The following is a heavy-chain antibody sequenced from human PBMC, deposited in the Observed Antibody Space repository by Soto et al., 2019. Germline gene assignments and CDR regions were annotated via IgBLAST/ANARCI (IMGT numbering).Heavy chain of an antibody. CDR2: IYWDDGK. CDR3: EKTPEPRVYFQR. D-gene: IGHD1-26*01. Sequence: SGPTLVNPTQTLTLTCVFSGFSLNTGGVTVGRIRQPPGKALEWVALIYWDDGKRYSPSLKSRLTITKETSRNQVVLTMTNVDPEATATYFCEKTPEPRVYFQRRGEGTLVTVSS. J-gene: IGHJ1*01. V-gene: IGHV2-5*02. CDR1: GFSLNTGGVT.